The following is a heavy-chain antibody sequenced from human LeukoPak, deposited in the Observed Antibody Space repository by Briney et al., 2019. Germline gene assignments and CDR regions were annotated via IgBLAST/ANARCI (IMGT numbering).Heavy chain of an antibody. CDR3: AGGSGLGLDV. V-gene: IGHV4-39*01. CDR1: GGSISSSSYY. D-gene: IGHD6-25*01. Sequence: SETLSLTCTVSGGSISSSSYYWGWIRQPPGKGLEWIGNLYYTGNTHYKSSLKSRLTISVDTSRNQFSLKLSSMTAADTAVYYCAGGSGLGLDVWGQGTTVTVSS. J-gene: IGHJ6*02. CDR2: LYYTGNT.